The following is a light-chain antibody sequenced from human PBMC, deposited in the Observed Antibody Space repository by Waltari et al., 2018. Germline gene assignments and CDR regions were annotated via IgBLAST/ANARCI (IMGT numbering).Light chain of an antibody. CDR1: QSVLYSSNNKNY. J-gene: IGKJ2*01. CDR3: QQYYSTLPYT. V-gene: IGKV4-1*01. CDR2: WGS. Sequence: DIVMTQSPDSLAVSLGERATINSKSSQSVLYSSNNKNYFAWYQQKPGQPPKLLIYWGSTRESGVPDRFSGSGSGTDFTLTISSLQAEDVAVYYCQQYYSTLPYTFGQGTKLEIK.